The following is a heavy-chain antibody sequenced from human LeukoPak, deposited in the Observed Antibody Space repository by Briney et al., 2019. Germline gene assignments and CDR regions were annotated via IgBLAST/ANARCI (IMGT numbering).Heavy chain of an antibody. J-gene: IGHJ4*02. D-gene: IGHD5-18*01. V-gene: IGHV3-21*05. CDR1: GFPFSSYS. CDR2: ISGSGTDI. Sequence: GGSLRLSCAASGFPFSSYSMNWVRQAPGRGLEWVSYISGSGTDINYADSVRGRFTISRDNAKNLLYLQMNDLRVEDTAVYYCARTARHLDYWGQGTLVTVSS. CDR3: ARTARHLDY.